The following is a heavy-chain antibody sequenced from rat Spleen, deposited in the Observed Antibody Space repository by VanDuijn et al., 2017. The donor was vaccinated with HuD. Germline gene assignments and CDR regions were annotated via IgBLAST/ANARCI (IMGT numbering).Heavy chain of an antibody. CDR2: INYDGRST. D-gene: IGHD4-3*01. Sequence: EVQLVETGGGLVQPGRSLKLSCVVSGFTFRSYWMYWVRQAPTKGLEWVATINYDGRSTFYRDSVRDRFTISRDNGKNTLYLQIDSLKSEDTATYYCARHGRGETTYYYVMDAWGQGASVTVSS. J-gene: IGHJ4*01. CDR3: ARHGRGETTYYYVMDA. V-gene: IGHV5-29*01. CDR1: GFTFRSYW.